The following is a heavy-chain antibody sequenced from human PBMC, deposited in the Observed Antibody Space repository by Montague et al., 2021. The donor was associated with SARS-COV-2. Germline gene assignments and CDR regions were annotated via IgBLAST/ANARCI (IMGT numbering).Heavy chain of an antibody. J-gene: IGHJ4*02. Sequence: NNNPSLKSRVTMSLDMSKNDFSLTLNSVTAADTAVYFCARVKKDGFNWGLDYWGQGTLVTVSS. CDR3: ARVKKDGFNWGLDY. V-gene: IGHV4-61*03. D-gene: IGHD5-24*01.